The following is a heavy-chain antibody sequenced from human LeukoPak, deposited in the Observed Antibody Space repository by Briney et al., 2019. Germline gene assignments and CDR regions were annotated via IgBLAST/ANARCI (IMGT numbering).Heavy chain of an antibody. J-gene: IGHJ3*02. Sequence: ASVKVSCTASGYTFTSYYMHWVRQGPGQGLEWMGIINPSGGSTRYAQKFQGRVTMTRDTSTSTVYMELSSLRSEDTALYYCARPRIAMVRGASFDIWGQGTMVTVSS. CDR1: GYTFTSYY. CDR3: ARPRIAMVRGASFDI. D-gene: IGHD3-10*01. CDR2: INPSGGST. V-gene: IGHV1-46*01.